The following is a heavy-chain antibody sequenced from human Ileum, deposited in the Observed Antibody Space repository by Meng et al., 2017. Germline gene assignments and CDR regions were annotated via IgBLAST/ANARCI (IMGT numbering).Heavy chain of an antibody. CDR3: AKLLEAGGRQEDYFDY. V-gene: IGHV3-23*01. Sequence: ESLKISFGASGFTFSSNAMSWVRQAAGKGLEWVSSISSGSAGTYYVNSVKGRFTISRDNSKNMVYLHMNCLRAEDTAVYYCAKLLEAGGRQEDYFDYWGQGTMVTVSS. CDR2: ISSGSAGT. CDR1: GFTFSSNA. J-gene: IGHJ4*02. D-gene: IGHD6-13*01.